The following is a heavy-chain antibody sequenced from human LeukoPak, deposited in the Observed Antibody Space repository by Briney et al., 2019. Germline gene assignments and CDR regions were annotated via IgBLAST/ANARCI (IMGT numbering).Heavy chain of an antibody. J-gene: IGHJ4*02. Sequence: GGSLRLSCSASGFTLTHYWMHWVRQAPGKGPVWVSRMNSDGSIINYADSVKGRFTISRDNAKNMLYLQMDSLTGEDTAVYYCARAAGLFLDHWGQGTLVSVSS. D-gene: IGHD2-15*01. CDR2: MNSDGSII. CDR3: ARAAGLFLDH. V-gene: IGHV3-74*01. CDR1: GFTLTHYW.